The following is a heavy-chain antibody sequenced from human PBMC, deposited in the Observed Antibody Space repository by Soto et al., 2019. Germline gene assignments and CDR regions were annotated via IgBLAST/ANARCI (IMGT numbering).Heavy chain of an antibody. CDR1: GFTFSSYS. Sequence: EVQLVESGGGLVKPGGSLRLSCAASGFTFSSYSMNWVRQAPGKGLEWVSTILVGGSTHYEDSVKGRFTISRDTSKNPVYLQMNSLTAGDTAIYYCAKATATSGGAFEIYGQGTMFTVSS. CDR3: AKATATSGGAFEI. V-gene: IGHV3-21*04. D-gene: IGHD1-1*01. CDR2: ILVGGST. J-gene: IGHJ3*02.